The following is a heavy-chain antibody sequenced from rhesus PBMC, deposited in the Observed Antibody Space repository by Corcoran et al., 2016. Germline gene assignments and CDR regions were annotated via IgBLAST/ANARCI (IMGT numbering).Heavy chain of an antibody. V-gene: IGHV4-169*02. D-gene: IGHD1-44*02. J-gene: IGHJ1*01. CDR3: AREGGF. CDR2: IYGIGSST. Sequence: QLQLQESGPGLVKPSETLSVTCAVSGGSISSSYWSWIRQAPRKGLEWIGYIYGIGSSTNYNPSLKSRATLSVDTSKNQLSLKLSSVTTADTAVYYCAREGGFWGQGALVTVSS. CDR1: GGSISSSY.